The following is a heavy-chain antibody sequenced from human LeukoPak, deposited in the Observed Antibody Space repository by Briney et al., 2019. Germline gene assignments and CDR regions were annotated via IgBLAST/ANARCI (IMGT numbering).Heavy chain of an antibody. CDR3: AKLGLGELSFDY. CDR1: GGTFSSYA. CDR2: IIPIFGTA. D-gene: IGHD3-16*02. V-gene: IGHV1-69*13. J-gene: IGHJ4*02. Sequence: GASVKVSCKASGGTFSSYAISWVRQAPGQGLEWMGGIIPIFGTANYAQKFQGRVTITADESTSTAYMELSSLRAEDTAVYYCAKLGLGELSFDYWGQGTLVTVSS.